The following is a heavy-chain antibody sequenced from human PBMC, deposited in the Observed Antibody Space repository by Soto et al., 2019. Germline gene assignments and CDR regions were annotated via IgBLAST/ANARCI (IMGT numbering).Heavy chain of an antibody. D-gene: IGHD3-3*01. CDR3: ARVWSGYYSYYCYYYMDA. Sequence: ICNHQGPGKGLEWVANIKQDGSEKYYVDSVKGRFTISRDNAKNSLYLQMNSLRAEDTAVYYCARVWSGYYSYYCYYYMDAWGQVTTVTDS. V-gene: IGHV3-7*01. J-gene: IGHJ6*03. CDR2: IKQDGSEK.